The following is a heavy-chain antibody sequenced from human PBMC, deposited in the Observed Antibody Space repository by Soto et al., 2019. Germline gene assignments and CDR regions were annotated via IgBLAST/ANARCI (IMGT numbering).Heavy chain of an antibody. CDR2: ISGGGDST. J-gene: IGHJ4*02. CDR1: GFTFSSYS. D-gene: IGHD6-19*01. Sequence: EVQLLESGGGLVQPGGSLRLSCAASGFTFSSYSMSWVRQAPGKGLEWVSGISGGGDSTYYADSVKGRFTISRDTSKNTLFLQMNSLRAEDTAVYYCAKCLRYSSGGVDYWGQGTLVTVSS. V-gene: IGHV3-23*01. CDR3: AKCLRYSSGGVDY.